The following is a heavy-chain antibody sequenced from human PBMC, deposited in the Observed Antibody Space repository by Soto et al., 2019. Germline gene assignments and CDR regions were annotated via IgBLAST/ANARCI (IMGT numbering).Heavy chain of an antibody. V-gene: IGHV1-46*03. CDR3: ASWLAAGSNYYYYYGMDV. J-gene: IGHJ6*02. CDR1: GYTFTSYY. CDR2: INPSGGST. D-gene: IGHD6-13*01. Sequence: ASVKVSCKASGYTFTSYYMHWVRQAPGQGLEWMGIINPSGGSTSYAQKFQGRVTMTRDTSTSTVYMELSSLRSEDTAVYYCASWLAAGSNYYYYYGMDVWGQGTTVTVSS.